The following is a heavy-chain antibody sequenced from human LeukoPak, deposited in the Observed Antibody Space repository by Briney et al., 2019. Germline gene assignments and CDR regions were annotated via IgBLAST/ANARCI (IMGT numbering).Heavy chain of an antibody. CDR2: ISTSSSYT. D-gene: IGHD2-15*01. CDR3: ARDCSGGSCYFDY. V-gene: IGHV3-11*05. CDR1: GFTFSDYY. Sequence: GGSQRLSCAASGFTFSDYYMNWIRQAPGKGLEWVSYISTSSSYTNYADSVKGRFTISRDNAKNSLYLQMNSLRAEDTAVYYCARDCSGGSCYFDYWGQGTLVTVSS. J-gene: IGHJ4*02.